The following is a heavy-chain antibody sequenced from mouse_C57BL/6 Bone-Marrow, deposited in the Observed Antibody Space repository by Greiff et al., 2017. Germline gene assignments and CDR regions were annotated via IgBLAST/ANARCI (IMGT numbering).Heavy chain of an antibody. Sequence: EVKLMESGGGLVQPGGSLKLSCAASGFTFSDYYMYWVRQTPEKRLEWVAYISNGGGSTYYPDTVKGRFTISRDNAKNTLYLQMSRLKSEDTAMYYCARHPDGYWGQGTLVTVSA. CDR3: ARHPDGY. J-gene: IGHJ3*02. V-gene: IGHV5-12*01. CDR2: ISNGGGST. CDR1: GFTFSDYY.